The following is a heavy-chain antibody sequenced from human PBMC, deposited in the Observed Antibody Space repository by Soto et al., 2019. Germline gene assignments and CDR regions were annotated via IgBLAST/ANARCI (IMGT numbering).Heavy chain of an antibody. CDR1: GGSISSRNFY. D-gene: IGHD6-19*01. Sequence: SETLSLTCTVSGGSISSRNFYWGWIRQPPGXGLEXIGXIXXXXXTXXXPSLKSRVTISVDTSKNHFYLSLSSLTASDTAVYYCARGGEAVADYWGQGTLVTVSS. J-gene: IGHJ4*02. V-gene: IGHV4-39*02. CDR3: ARGGEAVADY. CDR2: IXXXXXT.